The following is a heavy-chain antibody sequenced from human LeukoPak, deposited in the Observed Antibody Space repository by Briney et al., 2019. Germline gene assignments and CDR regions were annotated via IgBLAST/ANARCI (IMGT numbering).Heavy chain of an antibody. J-gene: IGHJ4*02. CDR3: EGGIRYCSGGSCPAYYFDY. CDR2: ISSSGSTI. V-gene: IGHV3-11*04. D-gene: IGHD2-15*01. CDR1: GFTFSDYY. Sequence: GGSLRLSCAASGFTFSDYYMSWIRQAPGKGLEWVSYISSSGSTIYYADSVKGRFTISRDNAKNSLYLQMNSLRAEDTVLYQAEGGIRYCSGGSCPAYYFDYWGQGTLVTVSS.